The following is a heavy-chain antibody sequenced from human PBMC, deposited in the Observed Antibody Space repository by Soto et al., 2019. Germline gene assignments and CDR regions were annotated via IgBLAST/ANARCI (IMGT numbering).Heavy chain of an antibody. Sequence: GGCLRLSCAASGFTFSMYWMHWVRQVPGKGPEWVSRINDDGISTNYADSVKGRFTISRDNAKNTLYLQMNALRVEDTAVYYCTRRPRSTSTGTGAFWGQGTLVTVSS. CDR2: INDDGIST. D-gene: IGHD1-1*01. CDR3: TRRPRSTSTGTGAF. J-gene: IGHJ4*02. CDR1: GFTFSMYW. V-gene: IGHV3-74*01.